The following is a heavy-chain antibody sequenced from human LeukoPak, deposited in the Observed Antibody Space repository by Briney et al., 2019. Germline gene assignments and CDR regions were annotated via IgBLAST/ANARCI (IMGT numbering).Heavy chain of an antibody. CDR1: GFTFSGYW. J-gene: IGHJ4*02. Sequence: GGALRLSCVGSGFTFSGYWMNWVRQAPGRGLKWVAKIEEEGSAKDYMDSVKGRFSIYRDNAKNSLYVQMYSLRAEDTAMYYCARAGQLNYWGQGTLVTVSS. CDR3: ARAGQLNY. D-gene: IGHD6-13*01. V-gene: IGHV3-7*05. CDR2: IEEEGSAK.